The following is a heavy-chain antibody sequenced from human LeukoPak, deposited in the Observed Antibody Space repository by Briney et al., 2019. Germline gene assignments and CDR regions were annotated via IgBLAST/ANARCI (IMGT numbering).Heavy chain of an antibody. J-gene: IGHJ4*02. CDR3: ARTIGYGSGNDQAGG. V-gene: IGHV3-30-3*01. CDR2: ISYDGSNK. Sequence: PGGSLRLSCAASGFTFNSYAMHWVRQTPGKGLEWVAVISYDGSNKYYADSVKGRFTISRDNSKNTLYLQMNSLRAEDTAVYYCARTIGYGSGNDQAGGWGPGTLVSVSS. D-gene: IGHD3-10*01. CDR1: GFTFNSYA.